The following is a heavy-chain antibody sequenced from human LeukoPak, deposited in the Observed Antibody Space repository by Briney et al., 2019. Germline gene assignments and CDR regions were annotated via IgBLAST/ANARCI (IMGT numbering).Heavy chain of an antibody. Sequence: SVKVSCKASGGTFSSYAISSVRQAPGQGLEWMGRIIPIFGTANYAQKLQGRFTINTDESKSTAYMELSSLRSEDTAVYYCARGYSYGLYFDYWGQGTLVTVSS. CDR1: GGTFSSYA. CDR3: ARGYSYGLYFDY. V-gene: IGHV1-69*05. CDR2: IIPIFGTA. J-gene: IGHJ4*02. D-gene: IGHD5-18*01.